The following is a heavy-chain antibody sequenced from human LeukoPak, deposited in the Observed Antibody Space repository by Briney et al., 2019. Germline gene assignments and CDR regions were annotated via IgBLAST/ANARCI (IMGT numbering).Heavy chain of an antibody. CDR2: IYTSGGT. Sequence: SETLSLTCTVSGGSISSYYWSWLRQPAGKGLEWIGRIYTSGGTNYNPSLKSRVTMSVDTSKNQFSLKLSSVTAADTAVYYCARDGEWLAFDYWGQGTLVTVSS. CDR1: GGSISSYY. CDR3: ARDGEWLAFDY. V-gene: IGHV4-4*07. J-gene: IGHJ4*02. D-gene: IGHD3-3*01.